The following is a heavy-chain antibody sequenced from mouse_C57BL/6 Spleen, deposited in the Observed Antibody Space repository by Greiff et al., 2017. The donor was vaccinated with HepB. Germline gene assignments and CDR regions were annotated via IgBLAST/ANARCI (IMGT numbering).Heavy chain of an antibody. CDR1: GYTFTSYW. D-gene: IGHD4-1*01. J-gene: IGHJ2*01. Sequence: LQQPGAELVKPGASVKLSCKASGYTFTSYWMHWVKQRPGQGLEWIGMIHPNSGSTNYNEKFKSKATLTVDKSSSTAYMQLSSLTSEDSAVYYCARDRWGFDYWGEGTTLTVSS. CDR2: IHPNSGST. CDR3: ARDRWGFDY. V-gene: IGHV1-64*01.